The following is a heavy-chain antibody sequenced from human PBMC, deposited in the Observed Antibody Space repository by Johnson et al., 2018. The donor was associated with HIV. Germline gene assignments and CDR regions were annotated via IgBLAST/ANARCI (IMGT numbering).Heavy chain of an antibody. J-gene: IGHJ3*02. CDR2: IRNDGSVT. Sequence: VQLVESGGGVVQPGRSLRLSCAASGFTFSSYGMHWVRQAPGKGLVWVSRIRNDGSVTTYADSVKGRFFISSDNSKNALYLQMNSLRAEDTAVYYCARDPPSYGSGSYFRAFDIWGQGTMVTVSS. D-gene: IGHD3-10*01. CDR3: ARDPPSYGSGSYFRAFDI. V-gene: IGHV3-74*01. CDR1: GFTFSSYG.